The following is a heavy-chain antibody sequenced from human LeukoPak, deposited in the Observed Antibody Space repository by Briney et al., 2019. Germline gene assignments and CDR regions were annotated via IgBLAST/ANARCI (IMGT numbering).Heavy chain of an antibody. CDR2: IWYDGSNK. D-gene: IGHD3-9*01. Sequence: GRSLRLSCAASGFTFSRYGMHWVRQAPGKGLEWVAVIWYDGSNKYYADSVKGRFTISRDNSKNTLYLQMNSLRAEDTAVYYCAKDEPYYDILTGYYIQNLGAFDIWGQGTMVTVSS. CDR3: AKDEPYYDILTGYYIQNLGAFDI. CDR1: GFTFSRYG. V-gene: IGHV3-33*06. J-gene: IGHJ3*02.